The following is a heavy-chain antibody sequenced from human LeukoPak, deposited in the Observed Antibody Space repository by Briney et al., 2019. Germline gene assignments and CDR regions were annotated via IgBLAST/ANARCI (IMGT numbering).Heavy chain of an antibody. CDR3: ARRYYDILTGYYDPFDY. CDR2: IYYSGST. V-gene: IGHV4-39*01. J-gene: IGHJ4*02. D-gene: IGHD3-9*01. Sequence: SETLSLTCTVSGGSISSSSYYWGWIRQPPGKGLEWIGSIYYSGSTYYNPSLKSRVTISVDTSKNQFSLKLSSVTAADTAVYYCARRYYDILTGYYDPFDYWGQGTLVTVSS. CDR1: GGSISSSSYY.